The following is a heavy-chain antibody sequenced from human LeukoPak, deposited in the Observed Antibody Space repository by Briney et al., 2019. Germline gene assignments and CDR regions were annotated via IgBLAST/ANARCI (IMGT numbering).Heavy chain of an antibody. J-gene: IGHJ4*02. V-gene: IGHV3-48*04. CDR2: ISSSSSTI. CDR3: IRGLSGSYGYFDH. CDR1: GFTFSSYS. D-gene: IGHD1-26*01. Sequence: PGGSLRLSCAASGFTFSSYSMNWVRQAPGKGLEWVSYISSSSSTIYYADSVKGRFTISRDNAKNTVYLQMNSLRAEDTAVYYCIRGLSGSYGYFDHWGQGILVTVSS.